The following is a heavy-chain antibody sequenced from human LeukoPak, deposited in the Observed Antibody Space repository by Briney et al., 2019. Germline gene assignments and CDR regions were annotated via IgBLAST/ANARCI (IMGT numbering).Heavy chain of an antibody. J-gene: IGHJ5*02. CDR1: GGSFSGYY. CDR3: ARPPYGDYAYDP. V-gene: IGHV4-34*01. Sequence: SETLSLTCAVYGGSFSGYYCSWIRQLPGKGLEWIGEINHSGSTNYNPSLKSRVTISVDTSKNQFSLKLSSVTAADTAVYYCARPPYGDYAYDPWGQGTLVTVSS. CDR2: INHSGST. D-gene: IGHD4-17*01.